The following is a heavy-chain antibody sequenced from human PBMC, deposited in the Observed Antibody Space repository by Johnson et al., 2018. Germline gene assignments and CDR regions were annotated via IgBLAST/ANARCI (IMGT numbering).Heavy chain of an antibody. J-gene: IGHJ1*01. Sequence: QVQLVQSGGGVVQPGGSXRLSCSASGFSFSNHVMHWVRQAPGKGLEWVAVTSNDEGIKYYVDSVKGRFTISRDNSKGTLYLHMNSLRAEDTAVYHCATGSISGVIYREFFQHWGQGTLVTVSS. V-gene: IGHV3-30*03. CDR2: TSNDEGIK. CDR1: GFSFSNHV. CDR3: ATGSISGVIYREFFQH. D-gene: IGHD3-10*01.